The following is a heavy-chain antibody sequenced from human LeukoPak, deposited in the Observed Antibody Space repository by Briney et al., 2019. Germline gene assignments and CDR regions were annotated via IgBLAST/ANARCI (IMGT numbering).Heavy chain of an antibody. J-gene: IGHJ4*02. V-gene: IGHV1-8*01. CDR1: GYTFTSYD. CDR3: ARSPKTSKRQWLVIEYYFDY. CDR2: MNPNSGNT. Sequence: ASVKVSCKASGYTFTSYDINWVRQATGQGLEWMGWMNPNSGNTGYAQKFQGRVTMTRNTSISTAYMELSSLRSEDTAVYYCARSPKTSKRQWLVIEYYFDYWGQGTLVTVSS. D-gene: IGHD6-19*01.